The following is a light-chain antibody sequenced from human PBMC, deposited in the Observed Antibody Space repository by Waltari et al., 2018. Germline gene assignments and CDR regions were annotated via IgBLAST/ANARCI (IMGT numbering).Light chain of an antibody. CDR2: RAS. J-gene: IGKJ1*01. Sequence: ELVMTQSPATLSVSPGERASLSCRASQSASTSLAWYQQTPGQAPRLLIYRASTRAAGIPDRFSGSGSGTEVTLTISSLQSEDSAIYYCQQYNIWPWTFGQGTKVDIK. V-gene: IGKV3-15*01. CDR3: QQYNIWPWT. CDR1: QSASTS.